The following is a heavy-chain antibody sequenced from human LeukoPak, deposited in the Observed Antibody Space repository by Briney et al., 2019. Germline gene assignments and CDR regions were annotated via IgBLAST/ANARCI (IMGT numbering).Heavy chain of an antibody. J-gene: IGHJ5*02. Sequence: GGSLRLSCAASGFTFSSHAMSWVRQAPGKGLEWVSAISDSGGRTYYADSVKGRFTISRDNSENTLYLQMNSLRAEDTAVYYCARDMVGVVTGTSPRGWFDPWGQGTLVTVSS. CDR2: ISDSGGRT. D-gene: IGHD1-20*01. V-gene: IGHV3-23*01. CDR1: GFTFSSHA. CDR3: ARDMVGVVTGTSPRGWFDP.